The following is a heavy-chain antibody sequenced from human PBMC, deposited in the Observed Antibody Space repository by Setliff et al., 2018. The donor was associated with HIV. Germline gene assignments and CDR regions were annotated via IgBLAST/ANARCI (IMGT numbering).Heavy chain of an antibody. Sequence: PSETLSLTCTVSGGSISSNSYYWGWIRQPPGKGLEWIGSIYHSGRTYYNPSLKSRVTISVDTSKSQFSLKLNSVTAADTAVYYCGGSQPDTIFGVVVFDSWGQGTLVTVSS. CDR2: IYHSGRT. CDR1: GGSISSNSYY. CDR3: GGSQPDTIFGVVVFDS. V-gene: IGHV4-39*07. J-gene: IGHJ4*02. D-gene: IGHD3-3*01.